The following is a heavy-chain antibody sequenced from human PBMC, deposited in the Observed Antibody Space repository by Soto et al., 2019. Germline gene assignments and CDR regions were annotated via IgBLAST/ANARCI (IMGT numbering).Heavy chain of an antibody. J-gene: IGHJ4*02. CDR1: GYTFTSYG. V-gene: IGHV1-18*01. D-gene: IGHD6-6*01. CDR3: ARGRAARQFYY. Sequence: QVQLVQSGAEVKKPGASVKVSCKASGYTFTSYGISWVRQAPGQGLEWMGWSSAYNGNTNYAQKLQGRVTMTTDTSTSTAYMALRSRRADESAVEYCARGRAARQFYYWGQGTLVTGSS. CDR2: SSAYNGNT.